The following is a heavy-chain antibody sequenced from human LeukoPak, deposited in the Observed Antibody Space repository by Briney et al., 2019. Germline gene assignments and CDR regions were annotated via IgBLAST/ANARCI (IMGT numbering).Heavy chain of an antibody. CDR3: AKDGPPSAGIAVAGTYFDY. D-gene: IGHD6-19*01. V-gene: IGHV3-30*02. Sequence: PGRSLRLSCAASGFTFSSYGMHWVRQAPGKGLEWVAFIRYDGSNKYYADSVKGRFTISRDNSKNTLYLQMNSLRAEDTAVYYCAKDGPPSAGIAVAGTYFDYWGQGTLVTVSS. CDR1: GFTFSSYG. J-gene: IGHJ4*02. CDR2: IRYDGSNK.